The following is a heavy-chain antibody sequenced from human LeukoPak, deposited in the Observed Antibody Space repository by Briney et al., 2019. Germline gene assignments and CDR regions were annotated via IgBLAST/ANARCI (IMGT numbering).Heavy chain of an antibody. CDR2: IYYSGST. CDR3: ARDNRYSSRGSYYYGMDV. D-gene: IGHD6-13*01. J-gene: IGHJ6*02. V-gene: IGHV4-59*01. Sequence: SETLSLTCIVSGGSISTYFWSWIRQPPGKGLEWIGYIYYSGSTDNNPSLKNRVTISVDTSKNQFSLKLSSVTEADTAVYYCARDNRYSSRGSYYYGMDVWGQGTTVTVSS. CDR1: GGSISTYF.